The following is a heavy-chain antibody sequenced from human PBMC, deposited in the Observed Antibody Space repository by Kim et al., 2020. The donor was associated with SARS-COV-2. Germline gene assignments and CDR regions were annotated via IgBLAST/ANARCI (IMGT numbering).Heavy chain of an antibody. D-gene: IGHD3-22*01. Sequence: ASVKVSCKASGYSFTNYAMNWVRQAPGQGLEWMAWINTNTGNPTSAQGFTGRFVFSLDTSVSTSYLQISSLKAEDTAVYYCAREIYDSSGYYRFDIWGQGTMITVSS. CDR3: AREIYDSSGYYRFDI. CDR2: INTNTGNP. CDR1: GYSFTNYA. V-gene: IGHV7-4-1*02. J-gene: IGHJ3*02.